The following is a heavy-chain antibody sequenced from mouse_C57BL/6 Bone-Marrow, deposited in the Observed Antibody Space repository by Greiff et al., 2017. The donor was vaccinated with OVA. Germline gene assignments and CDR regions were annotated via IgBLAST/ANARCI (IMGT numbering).Heavy chain of an antibody. J-gene: IGHJ3*01. V-gene: IGHV1-81*01. CDR2: IYPRSGNT. CDR1: GYTFTSYG. Sequence: QVHVKQSGAELARPGASVKLSCKASGYTFTSYGISWVKQRTGQGLEWIGEIYPRSGNTYYNEKFKGKATLTADKSSSTAYMELRSLTSEDSAVYFCARSGRAWFAYWGQGTLVTVSA. D-gene: IGHD3-1*01. CDR3: ARSGRAWFAY.